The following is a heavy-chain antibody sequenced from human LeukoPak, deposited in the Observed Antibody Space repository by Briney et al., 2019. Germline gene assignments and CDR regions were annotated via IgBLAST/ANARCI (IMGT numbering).Heavy chain of an antibody. CDR1: GFTFSDYY. D-gene: IGHD6-19*01. J-gene: IGHJ3*02. CDR2: IISTGGNI. V-gene: IGHV3-11*04. CDR3: AGYSSGWFGAFHI. Sequence: GGSLRLSCAASGFTFSDYYMSWIRQAPGKGLEWLSYIISTGGNIYYADSVKGRFTISRDNAKNSLYLQMNSLRAEDTAVYYCAGYSSGWFGAFHIWGQGTMVTVSS.